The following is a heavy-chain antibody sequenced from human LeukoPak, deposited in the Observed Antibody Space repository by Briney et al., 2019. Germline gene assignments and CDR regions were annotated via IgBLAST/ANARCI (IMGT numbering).Heavy chain of an antibody. V-gene: IGHV3-48*01. CDR3: ARGHQVAARPVDY. Sequence: PGRSLRLSCAASGFTFSSYSMNWVRQAPGKGLEWVSYISSSSSTIYYADSVKGRITISRDNAKNSLYLQMNSLRAEDTAVYYCARGHQVAARPVDYWGQGTLVTVSS. J-gene: IGHJ4*02. CDR2: ISSSSSTI. D-gene: IGHD6-6*01. CDR1: GFTFSSYS.